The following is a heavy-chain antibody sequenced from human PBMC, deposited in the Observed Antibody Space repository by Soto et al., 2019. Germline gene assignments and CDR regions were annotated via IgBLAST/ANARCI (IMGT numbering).Heavy chain of an antibody. CDR2: ISGYNGNT. Sequence: QVQLVQSGAEVKKPGASVKVSCKSSGYTFTTYGISWVRQAPGQGLEWMGWISGYNGNTKYAQKFQGRVKMTTATSTSTASMDLRSLRSDDTAVYYCAREREMPYYYYVMDVWGQGTTVTVYS. D-gene: IGHD1-26*01. CDR3: AREREMPYYYYVMDV. V-gene: IGHV1-18*01. J-gene: IGHJ6*02. CDR1: GYTFTTYG.